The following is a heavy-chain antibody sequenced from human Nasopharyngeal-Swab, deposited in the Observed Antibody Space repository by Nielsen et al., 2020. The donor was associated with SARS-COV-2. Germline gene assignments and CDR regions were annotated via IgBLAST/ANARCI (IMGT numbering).Heavy chain of an antibody. CDR1: GGSFSSYA. V-gene: IGHV1-69*05. CDR3: ASNSRDGYNFDAFDI. CDR2: IIPIFGTA. J-gene: IGHJ3*02. Sequence: SVQVSCKASGGSFSSYAIRWVRQAPGQGLEWMGGIIPIFGTANYAQKFQGRVTITTDKSTSTAYMELSSLRSEDTTVYYCASNSRDGYNFDAFDIWGQGTMFTVSS. D-gene: IGHD5-24*01.